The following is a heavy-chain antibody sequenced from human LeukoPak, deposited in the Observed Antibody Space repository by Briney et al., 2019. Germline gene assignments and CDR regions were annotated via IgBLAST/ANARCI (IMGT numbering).Heavy chain of an antibody. J-gene: IGHJ6*03. D-gene: IGHD3-9*01. V-gene: IGHV1-46*01. CDR2: INPSGGST. CDR1: GYTFTSYY. CDR3: ARGGNPLRYFDWLLSGFYYYYYMDV. Sequence: ASVKVSCKASGYTFTSYYMHWVRQAPGQGLEWMGIINPSGGSTSYAQKFQGRVTMTRNTSISTAYMELSSLRSEDTAVYYCARGGNPLRYFDWLLSGFYYYYYMDVWGKGTTVTISS.